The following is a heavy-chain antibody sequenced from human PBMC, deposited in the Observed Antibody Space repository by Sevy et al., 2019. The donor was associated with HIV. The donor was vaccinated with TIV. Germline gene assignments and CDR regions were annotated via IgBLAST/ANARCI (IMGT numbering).Heavy chain of an antibody. Sequence: ASVKVSCKISGYTFTTYHITWVRQAPGQGPECMGRISPHNGDTNYAPKFQGRVTMITDKSTSTAYMELRSLRSDDTAVYYCARAHCSGGRCYSLAYWGQGTLDTVSS. CDR3: ARAHCSGGRCYSLAY. CDR1: GYTFTTYH. V-gene: IGHV1-18*01. D-gene: IGHD2-15*01. CDR2: ISPHNGDT. J-gene: IGHJ4*02.